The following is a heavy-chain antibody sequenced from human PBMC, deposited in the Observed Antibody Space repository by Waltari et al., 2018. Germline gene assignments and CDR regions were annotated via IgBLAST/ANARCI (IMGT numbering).Heavy chain of an antibody. J-gene: IGHJ6*02. D-gene: IGHD3-3*01. Sequence: EVQLVESGGGLIQPGGSLRLSCAASGFTVSSNYMSWVRQAPGKGLEWVSVIYSGGRTYYADSVKGRFTISRDNSKNTLYLQMNSLRAEDTAVYYCAREKLGRYDFWSGYYYYYGMDVWGQGTTVTVSS. CDR3: AREKLGRYDFWSGYYYYYGMDV. V-gene: IGHV3-53*01. CDR2: IYSGGRT. CDR1: GFTVSSNY.